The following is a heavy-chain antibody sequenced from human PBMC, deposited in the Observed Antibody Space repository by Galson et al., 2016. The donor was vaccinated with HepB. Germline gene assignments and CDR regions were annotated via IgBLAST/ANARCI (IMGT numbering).Heavy chain of an antibody. Sequence: SLRLSCAASGFTFSSYAMNWVRQAPGKGLEWVANINHDGSEIHYVDSVKGRFTFSRDISKNTVYLQMSSLIAEDTAVYYCAAAAAANDIDYCGHGTQVTVSS. V-gene: IGHV3-7*03. CDR2: INHDGSEI. D-gene: IGHD6-13*01. CDR3: AAAAAANDIDY. CDR1: GFTFSSYA. J-gene: IGHJ4*01.